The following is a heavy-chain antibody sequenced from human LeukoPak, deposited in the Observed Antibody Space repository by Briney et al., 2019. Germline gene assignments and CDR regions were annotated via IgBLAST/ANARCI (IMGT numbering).Heavy chain of an antibody. CDR2: IYSGGST. CDR3: ERVAGDGDY. Sequence: TGGSLRLSCAASGFTVSSNSMSWVRQAPGKGLEWVSVIYSGGSTQYADSVKDRFNISRANTKNTLYLQMNSLRAEDTAVYYCERVAGDGDYWGQGTLVTVSS. CDR1: GFTVSSNS. D-gene: IGHD6-19*01. V-gene: IGHV3-53*01. J-gene: IGHJ4*02.